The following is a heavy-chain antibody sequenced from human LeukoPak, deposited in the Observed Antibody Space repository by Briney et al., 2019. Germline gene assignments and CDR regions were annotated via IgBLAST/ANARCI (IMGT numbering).Heavy chain of an antibody. Sequence: SQTLSLTCAISGDSVSSTNGVAWNWIRQSPSRGLEWLGRTYYRARWYNDYAESVKSRITVNPDTSKNQFSLKLSSVTAADTAVYYCARGTMMVGPWGQGTLVTVSS. CDR2: TYYRARWYN. V-gene: IGHV6-1*01. D-gene: IGHD3-22*01. CDR1: GDSVSSTNGVA. CDR3: ARGTMMVGP. J-gene: IGHJ5*02.